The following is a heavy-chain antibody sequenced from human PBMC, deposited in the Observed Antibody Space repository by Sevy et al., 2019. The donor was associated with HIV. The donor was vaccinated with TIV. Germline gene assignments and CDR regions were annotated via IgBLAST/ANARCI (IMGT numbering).Heavy chain of an antibody. CDR1: GGSISSYY. Sequence: SETLSLTCTVSGGSISSYYWSWIRQPPGKGLEWIGYIYYSGSTNYNPSLKSRVTISVDTSKNQFSLKLSSVTAADTAVYYCASGDDSSGYPFDYWGQGTLVTVSS. D-gene: IGHD3-22*01. J-gene: IGHJ4*02. V-gene: IGHV4-59*13. CDR2: IYYSGST. CDR3: ASGDDSSGYPFDY.